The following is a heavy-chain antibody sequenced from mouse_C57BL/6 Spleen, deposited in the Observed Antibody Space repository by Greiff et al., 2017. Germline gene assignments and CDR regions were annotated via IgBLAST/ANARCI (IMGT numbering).Heavy chain of an antibody. Sequence: QVQLKQPGAELVKPGASVKLSCKASGYTFTSYWMHWVKQRPGQGLEWIGMIHPNSGSTNYNEKFKSKATLTVDKSSSTAYMQLSSLTSEDSAVYYCASYEGDYYAMDYWGQGTSVTVSS. CDR3: ASYEGDYYAMDY. CDR1: GYTFTSYW. CDR2: IHPNSGST. V-gene: IGHV1-64*01. J-gene: IGHJ4*01. D-gene: IGHD2-3*01.